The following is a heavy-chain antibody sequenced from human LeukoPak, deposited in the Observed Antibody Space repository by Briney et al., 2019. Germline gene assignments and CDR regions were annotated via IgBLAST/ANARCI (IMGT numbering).Heavy chain of an antibody. J-gene: IGHJ4*02. CDR1: GGSISSSSYS. CDR3: ASMFRGYFDY. V-gene: IGHV4-39*07. D-gene: IGHD3-10*01. Sequence: SETLSLTCTVSGGSISSSSYSWGWIRQPPGKGLEWIGSINYSGSTYYNPSLKSRVTISVDTSRNQFSLKLNSVTAADTAVYYCASMFRGYFDYWGQGTLVTVSS. CDR2: INYSGST.